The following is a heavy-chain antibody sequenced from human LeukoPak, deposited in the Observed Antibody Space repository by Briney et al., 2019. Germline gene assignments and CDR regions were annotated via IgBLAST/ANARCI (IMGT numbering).Heavy chain of an antibody. J-gene: IGHJ3*02. Sequence: HTGVSLRLSCAASGFAFNTYSMNWVRQAPGKGLQWVSSITTSSTTKYYADSVKGRFTISRDNAKNSLYLQMDSLRDEDTAVYYCVRDAAYSAFNMWGQGTMVTVSS. V-gene: IGHV3-48*02. CDR3: VRDAAYSAFNM. CDR1: GFAFNTYS. D-gene: IGHD4-11*01. CDR2: ITTSSTTK.